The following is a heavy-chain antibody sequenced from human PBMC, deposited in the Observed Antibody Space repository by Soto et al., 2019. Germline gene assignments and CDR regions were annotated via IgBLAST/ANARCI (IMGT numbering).Heavy chain of an antibody. J-gene: IGHJ4*02. Sequence: GGSLRVSCAASGFTFSNYAMSWGRQAPGKGLEWVSTFTRSGNTYYADSVKGRFTIYRDNSKNTLYLQMDSLRAEDTAVYYCAREFAPGSPNYDYWGLGTLVTVSS. CDR1: GFTFSNYA. CDR3: AREFAPGSPNYDY. CDR2: FTRSGNT. V-gene: IGHV3-23*01. D-gene: IGHD3-10*01.